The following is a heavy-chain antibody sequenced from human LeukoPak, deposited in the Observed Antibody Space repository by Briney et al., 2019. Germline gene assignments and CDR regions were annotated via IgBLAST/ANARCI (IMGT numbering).Heavy chain of an antibody. J-gene: IGHJ4*02. V-gene: IGHV4-39*07. Sequence: SETLSLTCTVSGGSISSGGYYWSWIRQPPGKGLEWIGSIYYSGSTYYNPSLKSRVTISVDTSKNQFSLKLSSVTAADTAVYYCARATLTGDFDYWGQGTLVTVSS. D-gene: IGHD3-9*01. CDR2: IYYSGST. CDR1: GGSISSGGYY. CDR3: ARATLTGDFDY.